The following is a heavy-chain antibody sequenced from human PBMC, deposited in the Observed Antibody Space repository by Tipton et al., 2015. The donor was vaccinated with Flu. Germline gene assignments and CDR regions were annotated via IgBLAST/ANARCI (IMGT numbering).Heavy chain of an antibody. CDR2: IFHTGST. CDR3: ARSRIPEPSPFY. J-gene: IGHJ4*02. D-gene: IGHD1-14*01. Sequence: TLSLTCTLSGDSIRSDYYWGWVRQPPGKGLEWIGNIFHTGSTYHNPSLKSRVTISINTSKNQFSLKLSSVTAADTAVYYCARSRIPEPSPFYWGQGTRVTVSS. V-gene: IGHV4-38-2*02. CDR1: GDSIRSDYY.